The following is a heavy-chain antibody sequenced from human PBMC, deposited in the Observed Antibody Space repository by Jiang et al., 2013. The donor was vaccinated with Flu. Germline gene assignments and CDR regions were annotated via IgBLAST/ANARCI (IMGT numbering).Heavy chain of an antibody. V-gene: IGHV1-46*01. J-gene: IGHJ4*02. D-gene: IGHD6-19*01. CDR2: INPSGTST. Sequence: GAEVKKPGASVKVSCKASGYTFTSYDINWVRQATGQGLEWMGIINPSGTSTTYAQKFQGRVFITRDTSTTTVYMELSSLRSEDTAVYYCARDGGRGSGFYFDSWGQGTLVTVSS. CDR1: GYTFTSYD. CDR3: ARDGGRGSGFYFDS.